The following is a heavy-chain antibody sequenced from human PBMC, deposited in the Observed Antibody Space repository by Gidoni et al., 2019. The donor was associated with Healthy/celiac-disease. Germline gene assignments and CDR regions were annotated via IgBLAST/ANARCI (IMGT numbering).Heavy chain of an antibody. D-gene: IGHD2-15*01. CDR3: ARVGCSGGSCYSIDY. V-gene: IGHV4-38-2*02. J-gene: IGHJ4*02. CDR2: IYHSGST. CDR1: RCSLRRGYY. Sequence: VPLQYSGPGLLKTSDNLSLTFRLSRCSLRRGYYWGWIRQPPGKGLEWIGSIYHSGSTYYNPSLKSRVTISVDTSKNQFSLKLSSVTAADTAVYYCARVGCSGGSCYSIDYWGQGTLVTVSS.